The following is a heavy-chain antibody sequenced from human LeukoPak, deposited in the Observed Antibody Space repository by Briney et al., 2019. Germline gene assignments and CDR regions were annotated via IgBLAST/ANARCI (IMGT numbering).Heavy chain of an antibody. CDR2: IYYSGST. CDR3: ARAYKKQWLVSN. D-gene: IGHD6-19*01. V-gene: IGHV4-30-4*08. J-gene: IGHJ4*02. Sequence: SQALSLTCTVSGGSISSGDYYWSWMRQPPGKGLEWIGYIYYSGSTYYNPSLKSRVTISVDTSKNQFSLKLSSVTAADTAVYYCARAYKKQWLVSNWGQGTLVTVSS. CDR1: GGSISSGDYY.